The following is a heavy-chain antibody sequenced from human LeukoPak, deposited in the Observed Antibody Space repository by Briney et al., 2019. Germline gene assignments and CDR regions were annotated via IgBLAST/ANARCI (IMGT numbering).Heavy chain of an antibody. J-gene: IGHJ3*02. CDR1: GYTFTGYY. CDR2: INPNSGGT. Sequence: ASVKVSCKASGYTFTGYYMHWVRQAPGQGLEWMGWINPNSGGTNYAQKFRGWVTMTRDTSISTAYMELSRLRSDDTAVYYCATAGYSSGWHNSAFDIWGQGTMVTVSS. D-gene: IGHD6-19*01. V-gene: IGHV1-2*04. CDR3: ATAGYSSGWHNSAFDI.